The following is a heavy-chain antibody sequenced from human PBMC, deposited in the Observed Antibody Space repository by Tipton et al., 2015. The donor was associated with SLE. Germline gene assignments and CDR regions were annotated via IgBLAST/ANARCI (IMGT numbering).Heavy chain of an antibody. Sequence: TLSLTCSVSGGPIRSGSYYWTWVRQPAGKGLEWIGHVYTGGTTTYNPSLNGRVTISLDTSKNHFSLNLTSVTAADTAVYFCARSEGFQLLFQFLQHWGLGTLATVSS. V-gene: IGHV4-61*09. CDR1: GGPIRSGSYY. CDR2: VYTGGTT. CDR3: ARSEGFQLLFQFLQH. J-gene: IGHJ1*01. D-gene: IGHD2-21*01.